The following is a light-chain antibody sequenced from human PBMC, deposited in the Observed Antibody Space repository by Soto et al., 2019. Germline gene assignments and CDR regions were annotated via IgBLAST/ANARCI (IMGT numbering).Light chain of an antibody. Sequence: EIVLTQSPATLSLSPGERAALSYRASQSVSTFLAWYPHKPGQAPRLLIYDASNRAPGIPARFSGSGSETDVTLTISSLEPEDSAFYYCQQRSNCWTFGQGTKVPSK. V-gene: IGKV3-11*01. CDR3: QQRSNCWT. J-gene: IGKJ1*01. CDR1: QSVSTF. CDR2: DAS.